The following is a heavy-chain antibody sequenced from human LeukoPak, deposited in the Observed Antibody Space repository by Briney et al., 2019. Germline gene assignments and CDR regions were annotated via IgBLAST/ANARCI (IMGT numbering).Heavy chain of an antibody. D-gene: IGHD3-10*01. Sequence: TSETLSLTCAVYGGSFSGYYWSWIRQPPGKGLEWIGEINHSGSTNYNPSLKSRVTISVDTSKNQFSLKLSSVTAADTAVYYCARVLLWFGEQFDYWGQGTPVTVSS. CDR3: ARVLLWFGEQFDY. J-gene: IGHJ4*02. CDR1: GGSFSGYY. V-gene: IGHV4-34*01. CDR2: INHSGST.